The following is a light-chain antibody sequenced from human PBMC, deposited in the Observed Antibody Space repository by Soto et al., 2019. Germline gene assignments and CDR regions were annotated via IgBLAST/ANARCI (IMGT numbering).Light chain of an antibody. CDR3: QQYNSYSQT. J-gene: IGKJ1*01. CDR1: QTISNW. V-gene: IGKV1-5*03. Sequence: IRMTQSPSTLSASLGGRVTIPCWASQTISNWLAWYQQKPGKAPKLLIYKASTLESAVPSRFSGSGYGTEFNLTISGLQTEDFATYYCQQYNSYSQTFGQGTKVDIK. CDR2: KAS.